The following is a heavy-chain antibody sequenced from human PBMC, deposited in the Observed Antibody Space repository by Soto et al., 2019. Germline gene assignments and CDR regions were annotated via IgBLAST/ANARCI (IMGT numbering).Heavy chain of an antibody. J-gene: IGHJ4*02. CDR2: IYYSGST. D-gene: IGHD3-22*01. V-gene: IGHV4-30-4*01. Sequence: SETLSLTCTVSGGSIRSGDSYWSWIRQPPGKGLEWIGYIYYSGSTYYNPSLKSRVTISLDTSKNQFSLNLSSVTAADTAVYYCARTHYSDRSGTDYWGQGXLVTVYS. CDR1: GGSIRSGDSY. CDR3: ARTHYSDRSGTDY.